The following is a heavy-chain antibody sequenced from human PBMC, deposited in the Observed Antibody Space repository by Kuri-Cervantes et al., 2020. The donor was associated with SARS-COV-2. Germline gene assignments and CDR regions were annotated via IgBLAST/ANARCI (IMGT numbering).Heavy chain of an antibody. J-gene: IGHJ4*02. CDR2: IGTAGDP. CDR3: ARGPANLDGYNREFDY. CDR1: GFTFSSYD. Sequence: GESLKISCAASGFTFSSYDMHWVRQATGKGLEWVSAIGTAGDPYYPGSVKGRFTISRENAKNSLYLQMNSLRAEDTAVYYCARGPANLDGYNREFDYWGQGTLVTVSS. V-gene: IGHV3-13*05. D-gene: IGHD5-24*01.